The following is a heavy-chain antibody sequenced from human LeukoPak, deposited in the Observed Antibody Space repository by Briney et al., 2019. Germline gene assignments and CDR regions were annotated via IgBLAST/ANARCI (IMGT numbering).Heavy chain of an antibody. D-gene: IGHD2-21*02. V-gene: IGHV1-2*02. CDR3: ARVPHGDYYDYYYGMDV. J-gene: IGHJ6*02. Sequence: GASVKVSCKVSGYTLTELSMRWVRQAPGQGLEWMGWINPNSGGTNYAQKFQGRVTMTRDTSISTAYMELSRLRSDDTAVYYCARVPHGDYYDYYYGMDVWGQGTTVTVSS. CDR1: GYTLTELS. CDR2: INPNSGGT.